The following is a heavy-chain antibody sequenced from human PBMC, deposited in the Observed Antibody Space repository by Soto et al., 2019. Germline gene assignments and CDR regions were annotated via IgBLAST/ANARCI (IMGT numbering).Heavy chain of an antibody. D-gene: IGHD3-22*01. CDR2: IYDSGRS. Sequence: SETLSLTCAVSGRSISSGGYSWSWIRQPPGKGLEWIGYIYDSGRSYYSSLLNSRATITVDRTKKQFSLKLSPVTAADTAVYYYARDPDSLGSYCMDVWGQGTTVTVSS. CDR3: ARDPDSLGSYCMDV. V-gene: IGHV4-30-2*01. CDR1: GRSISSGGYS. J-gene: IGHJ6*02.